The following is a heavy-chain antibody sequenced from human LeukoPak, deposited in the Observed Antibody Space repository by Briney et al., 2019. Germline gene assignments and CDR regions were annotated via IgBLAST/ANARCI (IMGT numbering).Heavy chain of an antibody. Sequence: SQTLSLTCTVSGGSISSGGYYWSWIRQHPGTGLEWIGYIYYSGSTYYNPSLKSRVTISVDTSKNQFSLKLSSVTAADTAVYYCARSYYYDSSGWSQYFDYWGQGTLVTVSS. CDR3: ARSYYYDSSGWSQYFDY. CDR1: GGSISSGGYY. V-gene: IGHV4-31*03. D-gene: IGHD3-22*01. J-gene: IGHJ4*02. CDR2: IYYSGST.